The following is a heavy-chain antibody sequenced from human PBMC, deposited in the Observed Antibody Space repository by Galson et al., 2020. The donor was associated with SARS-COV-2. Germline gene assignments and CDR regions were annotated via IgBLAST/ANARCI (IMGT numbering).Heavy chain of an antibody. J-gene: IGHJ4*02. Sequence: GESLKISCAASGFTFSTYSMQWVRQAPGKGLEWVSSISSTSNYIYYVDSVKGRFTISRDNAKNSLYLQMNSLRAEDTALYYCASAGGEGWGQGTPVRLL. CDR3: ASAGGEG. CDR1: GFTFSTYS. CDR2: ISSTSNYI. V-gene: IGHV3-21*01. D-gene: IGHD2-21*01.